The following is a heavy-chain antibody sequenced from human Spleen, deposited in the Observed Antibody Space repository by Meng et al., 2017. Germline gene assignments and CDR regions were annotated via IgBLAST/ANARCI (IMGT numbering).Heavy chain of an antibody. CDR2: ISTYNGDT. D-gene: IGHD4-17*01. V-gene: IGHV1-18*01. CDR3: ASLKGDYGTGDNWFDP. Sequence: ASVKVSCKASGHTFTSYGVTWVRQAPGQGLEWMGWISTYNGDTNYAENLQGRATMTTDSSTGTAYMELRSLRSDDTAVYYCASLKGDYGTGDNWFDPWGQGTLVTVSS. J-gene: IGHJ5*02. CDR1: GHTFTSYG.